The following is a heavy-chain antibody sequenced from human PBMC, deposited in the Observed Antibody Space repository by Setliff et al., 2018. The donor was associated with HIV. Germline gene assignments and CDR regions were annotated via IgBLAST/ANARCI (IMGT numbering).Heavy chain of an antibody. CDR3: ARVVDADYLDY. CDR2: TYYRWST. Sequence: SETLSLTCTVSGGSIRSSSSYWGWISHPPGKGLEWIGITYYRWSTYYKPSLKSRVTISVDTSKNQFSLKLNSVTAADTAMYYCARVVDADYLDYWGQGTPVTVSS. CDR1: GGSIRSSSSY. V-gene: IGHV4-39*01. J-gene: IGHJ4*02. D-gene: IGHD2-15*01.